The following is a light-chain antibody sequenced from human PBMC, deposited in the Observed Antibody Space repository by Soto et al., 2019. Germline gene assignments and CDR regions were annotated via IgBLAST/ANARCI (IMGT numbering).Light chain of an antibody. CDR3: SSYAGSNNEV. V-gene: IGLV2-8*01. CDR2: EVN. CDR1: SSDLGGYNF. Sequence: QSALTQPPSASGSPGQSVTISCTGTSSDLGGYNFVSWYQQHPGKAPKLMIYEVNKRPSGVPDRFSGSKSGNTASLTVSGLQAEDEADYYCSSYAGSNNEVFGGGTKLTVL. J-gene: IGLJ2*01.